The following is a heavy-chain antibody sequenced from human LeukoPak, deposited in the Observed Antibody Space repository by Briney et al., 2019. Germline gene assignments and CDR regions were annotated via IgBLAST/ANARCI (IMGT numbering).Heavy chain of an antibody. CDR1: GASITSSY. CDR2: VYHTGNT. Sequence: ASETLSLTCTVSGASITSSYWSWIRQPPGKGLEWIGYVYHTGNTDYNPSLRSRVTISLDTSKSHFTLSLSSATAPDTAVYFCARHPFSNPFDFWGRGTLVTVSS. D-gene: IGHD2/OR15-2a*01. J-gene: IGHJ4*02. CDR3: ARHPFSNPFDF. V-gene: IGHV4-59*08.